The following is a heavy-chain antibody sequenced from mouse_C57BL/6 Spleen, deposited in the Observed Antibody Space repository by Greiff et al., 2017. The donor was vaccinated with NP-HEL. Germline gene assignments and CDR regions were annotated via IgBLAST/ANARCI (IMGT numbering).Heavy chain of an antibody. Sequence: EVMLVESGGGLVQPGGSLKLSCAASGFTFSDYGMAWVRQAPRKGPEWVAFISNLAYSIYYADTVTGRFTISRENAKNTLYLEMSSLRSEDTAMYYCAREAWFAYWGQGTLVTVSA. V-gene: IGHV5-15*01. CDR1: GFTFSDYG. CDR3: AREAWFAY. CDR2: ISNLAYSI. J-gene: IGHJ3*01.